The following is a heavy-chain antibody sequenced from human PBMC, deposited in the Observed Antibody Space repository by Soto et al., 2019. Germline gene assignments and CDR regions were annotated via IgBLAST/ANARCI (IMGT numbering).Heavy chain of an antibody. CDR1: GFTFRIYA. J-gene: IGHJ4*02. V-gene: IGHV3-23*01. CDR2: VSGSGSGT. CDR3: ARAGRGVPGDVWDS. D-gene: IGHD2-21*02. Sequence: EVQLLESGGGLVQPGGSLRLSCVASGFTFRIYAMNWVRQAPGKGLEWVAAVSGSGSGTYRADSVKGRFTVSRDNSKNTLFLQMNSLRVEDTAIYYCARAGRGVPGDVWDSWGQGTLVTVSS.